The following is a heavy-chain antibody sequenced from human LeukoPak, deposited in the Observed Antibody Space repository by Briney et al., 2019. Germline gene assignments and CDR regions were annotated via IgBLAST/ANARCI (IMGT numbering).Heavy chain of an antibody. J-gene: IGHJ5*02. D-gene: IGHD1-26*01. CDR3: ARQGGSPDWFDP. CDR2: MYYSGST. Sequence: PSETLSLTCTVSGGSIRSTSSYWCWIRQPPGKGLEWVGNMYYSGSTYYNPSLKSRVTISIDTSKNQFSLKLSSVTAADRAVYYCARQGGSPDWFDPWGQGILVTVSS. CDR1: GGSIRSTSSY. V-gene: IGHV4-39*01.